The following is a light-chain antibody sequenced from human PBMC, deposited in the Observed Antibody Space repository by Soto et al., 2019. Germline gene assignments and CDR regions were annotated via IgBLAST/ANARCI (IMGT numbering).Light chain of an antibody. Sequence: QSALTQPASLSGSPGQSITISCTGTSSDIGAYDYVSWFQQHPGKAPKLMISEVNNRPSGVSNRFSGSKSGNTASLTISGLQAEDEADYYCSSYTITSTLVIFGGGTKLTVL. CDR2: EVN. J-gene: IGLJ2*01. CDR1: SSDIGAYDY. V-gene: IGLV2-14*01. CDR3: SSYTITSTLVI.